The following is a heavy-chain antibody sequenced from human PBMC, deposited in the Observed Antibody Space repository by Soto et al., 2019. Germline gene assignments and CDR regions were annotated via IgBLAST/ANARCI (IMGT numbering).Heavy chain of an antibody. Sequence: PSETLSLTCAVYGGSFSGYYWSWIRQPPGKGLEWIGEINHSGSTNYNPSLKSRVTISVDTSKNQFSLKLSSVTAADTAVYYCARMTGYVYYYGMDVSGQGTTVTVYS. D-gene: IGHD5-12*01. J-gene: IGHJ6*02. V-gene: IGHV4-34*01. CDR1: GGSFSGYY. CDR3: ARMTGYVYYYGMDV. CDR2: INHSGST.